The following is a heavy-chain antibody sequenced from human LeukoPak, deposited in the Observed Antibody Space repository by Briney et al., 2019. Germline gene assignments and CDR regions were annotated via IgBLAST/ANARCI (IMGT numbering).Heavy chain of an antibody. CDR2: INVNFGST. D-gene: IGHD1/OR15-1a*01. J-gene: IGHJ4*02. CDR3: ANGGNNWHKAMVH. V-gene: IGHV3-23*01. Sequence: GGSLRLSCAASGFTFSNYAMTWVRQAPGKGLEWVSGINVNFGSTYADSVKGRFTISRDNSNNALYLQLNSLSAEAMAVYYCANGGNNWHKAMVHWGQGALVTVSS. CDR1: GFTFSNYA.